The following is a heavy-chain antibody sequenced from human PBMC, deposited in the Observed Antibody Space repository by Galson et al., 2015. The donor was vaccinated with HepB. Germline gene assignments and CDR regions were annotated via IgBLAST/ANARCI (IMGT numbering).Heavy chain of an antibody. V-gene: IGHV3-23*01. J-gene: IGHJ6*02. CDR2: ISASGGSP. CDR1: GITFYHHA. Sequence: SLRLSCAASGITFYHHAMTWVRRAPGEGLEWVSSISASGGSPYYADSVKGRFTISRDNSENTVYLQMNSLRVEDTAVYYCAKDYYGMDVWGQGTTVTVSS. CDR3: AKDYYGMDV.